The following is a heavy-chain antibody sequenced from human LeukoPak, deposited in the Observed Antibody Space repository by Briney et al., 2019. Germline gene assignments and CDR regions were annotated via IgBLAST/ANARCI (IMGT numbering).Heavy chain of an antibody. D-gene: IGHD2-21*01. CDR1: GFTFNAYS. CDR3: ARDTFHPGLIDS. V-gene: IGHV3-21*05. Sequence: PGGSLRLSCAASGFTFNAYSMNWVRQAPGKGLEWVSYINTDSSDIHYADSVKGRFTISRDNARNTLYLQLSSLRAEDSAVYYCARDTFHPGLIDSWGQGTLVTVSS. CDR2: INTDSSDI. J-gene: IGHJ4*02.